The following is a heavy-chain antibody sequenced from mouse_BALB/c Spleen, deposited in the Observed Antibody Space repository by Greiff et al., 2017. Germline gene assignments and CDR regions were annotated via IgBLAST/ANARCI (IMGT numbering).Heavy chain of an antibody. D-gene: IGHD1-2*01. V-gene: IGHV5-6-5*01. CDR1: GFTFSSYA. J-gene: IGHJ2*01. CDR3: ARARTTANYFDY. CDR2: ISSGGST. Sequence: EVQLQQSGGGLVKPGGSLKLSCAASGFTFSSYAMSWVRQTPEKRLEWVASISSGGSTYYPDSVKGRFTISRDNARNILYLQMSSLRSEDTAMYYCARARTTANYFDYWGQGTTLTVSS.